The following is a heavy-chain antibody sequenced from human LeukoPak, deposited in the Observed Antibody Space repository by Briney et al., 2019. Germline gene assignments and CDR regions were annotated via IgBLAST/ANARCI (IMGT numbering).Heavy chain of an antibody. CDR2: IYYSGST. Sequence: SETLSLTCTVSGGSVSSGSYYWSWIRQPPGKGLEWIGYIYYSGSTNYNPSLKSRVTISVDTSKNQFSLKLSSVTAADTAVYYCARDHSSGWYFSDYYYYGMDVWGQGTTVTVSS. V-gene: IGHV4-61*01. J-gene: IGHJ6*02. CDR1: GGSVSSGSYY. CDR3: ARDHSSGWYFSDYYYYGMDV. D-gene: IGHD6-19*01.